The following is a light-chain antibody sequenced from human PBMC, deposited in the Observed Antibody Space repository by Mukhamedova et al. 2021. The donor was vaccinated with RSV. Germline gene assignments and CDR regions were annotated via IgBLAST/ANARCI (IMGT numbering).Light chain of an antibody. Sequence: CQGDSLRSYYASWYQQKPGQAPVLVIYGKNNRPSGIPDRFSGSSSGNTASLTITGAQAEDEADYYCNSRDSSGNHLVFGGGTKLT. CDR3: NSRDSSGNHLV. CDR1: SLRSYY. V-gene: IGLV3-19*01. J-gene: IGLJ2*01. CDR2: GKN.